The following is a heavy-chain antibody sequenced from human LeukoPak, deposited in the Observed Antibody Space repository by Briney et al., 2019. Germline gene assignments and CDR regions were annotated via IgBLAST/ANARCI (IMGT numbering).Heavy chain of an antibody. CDR2: INPNSGGT. CDR3: ARTFMMTTVTQFDY. D-gene: IGHD4-17*01. V-gene: IGHV1-2*06. J-gene: IGHJ4*02. CDR1: GYTFTGYY. Sequence: ASVKVSCKASGYTFTGYYMHWVRQAPGQGLEWMGRINPNSGGTNYVQKFQGRVTMTRDTSISTAYMELSRLRSDDTAVYYCARTFMMTTVTQFDYWGQGTLVTVSS.